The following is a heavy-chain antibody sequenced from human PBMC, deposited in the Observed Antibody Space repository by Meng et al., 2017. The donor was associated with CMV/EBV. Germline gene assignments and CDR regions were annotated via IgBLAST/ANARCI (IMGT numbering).Heavy chain of an antibody. CDR3: ARVWDSGWDY. CDR2: INHSGSI. J-gene: IGHJ4*02. CDR1: GGSFSGYY. D-gene: IGHD3-22*01. Sequence: QVQHRTGGDGLLKPSETLCLTGAGYGGSFSGYYWSWLRQPPRKGLEWIGEINHSGSINYNPSLNSRVTISVDTSKNQFSLKLSSVTAADTVVNYCARVWDSGWDYWGQGTLVTVSS. V-gene: IGHV4-34*01.